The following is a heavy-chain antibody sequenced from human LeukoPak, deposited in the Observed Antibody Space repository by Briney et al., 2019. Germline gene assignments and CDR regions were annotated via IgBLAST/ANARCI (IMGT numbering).Heavy chain of an antibody. CDR3: ARVSSSWYQDWYFDL. D-gene: IGHD6-13*01. CDR1: GGSFSGYY. J-gene: IGHJ2*01. V-gene: IGHV4-34*01. Sequence: PPETLSLTCAVYGGSFSGYYWSWIRQPPGKGLEWIGEINHSGSTNYNPSLKSRVTISVDTSKNQFSLKLSSVTAADTAVYYCARVSSSWYQDWYFDLWGRGTLVTVSS. CDR2: INHSGST.